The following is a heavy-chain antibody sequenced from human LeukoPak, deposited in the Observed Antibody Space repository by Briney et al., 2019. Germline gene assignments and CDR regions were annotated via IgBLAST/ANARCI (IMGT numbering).Heavy chain of an antibody. CDR1: GYSFTSYR. Sequence: GESLKISCKGSGYSFTSYRIGWVRQMPGKGLEWMGIIYPGDSDTRYSPSFQGQVTISADKSISTAYLQWSRLKASDTAMYYCARLKGQPYYYDSSGYYYLDYWGQGTLVTVSS. V-gene: IGHV5-51*01. J-gene: IGHJ4*02. CDR3: ARLKGQPYYYDSSGYYYLDY. CDR2: IYPGDSDT. D-gene: IGHD3-22*01.